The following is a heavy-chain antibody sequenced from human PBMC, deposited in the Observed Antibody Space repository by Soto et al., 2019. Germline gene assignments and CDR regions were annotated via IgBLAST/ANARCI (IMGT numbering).Heavy chain of an antibody. CDR3: AREMATITGYYYGMDV. CDR1: GYSFTSYW. J-gene: IGHJ6*02. CDR2: IDPSDSYT. D-gene: IGHD5-12*01. Sequence: PGESLKISCKGSGYSFTSYWISWVRQMPGKGLEWMGRIDPSDSYTNYSPSFQGHVTISADKSISTAYLQWSSLKASDTAMYYCAREMATITGYYYGMDVWGQGTTVTVSS. V-gene: IGHV5-10-1*01.